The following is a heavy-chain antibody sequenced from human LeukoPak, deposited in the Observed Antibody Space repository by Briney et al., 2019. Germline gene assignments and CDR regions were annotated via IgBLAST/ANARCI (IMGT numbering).Heavy chain of an antibody. D-gene: IGHD3-10*01. CDR1: GFTFSTYA. CDR2: IRDRGEST. V-gene: IGHV3-23*01. CDR3: ATPMVRGANMKPFVY. Sequence: GGSLRLSCAVSGFTFSTYAMNWVRQPPGKGLEWVSAIRDRGESTYYADSVKERFTVSRDNYKNTLYVQMYSLRVDDTAVYYCATPMVRGANMKPFVYWGQGTLVTVSS. J-gene: IGHJ4*02.